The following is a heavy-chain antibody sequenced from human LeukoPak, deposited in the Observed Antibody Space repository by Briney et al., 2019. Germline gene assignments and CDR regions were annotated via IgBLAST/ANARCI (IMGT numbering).Heavy chain of an antibody. Sequence: ASAKVSCKASGYTFSNYYIHWVRQAPGQGLEWMGMINPSGGSTGYAQKFQDRVTMTRDTSTSTIYMELSSLRSENTAVFYCARSAYYESAFDIWGQGTMVTVSS. CDR2: INPSGGST. V-gene: IGHV1-46*01. CDR3: ARSAYYESAFDI. D-gene: IGHD3-22*01. J-gene: IGHJ3*02. CDR1: GYTFSNYY.